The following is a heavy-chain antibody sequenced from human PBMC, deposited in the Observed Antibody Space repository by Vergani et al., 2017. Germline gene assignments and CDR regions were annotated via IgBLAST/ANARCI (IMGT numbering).Heavy chain of an antibody. CDR1: GGTFSSYA. CDR2: IIPIFGTA. J-gene: IGHJ5*02. CDR3: ARAXWIAAAGTGVWFDP. D-gene: IGHD6-13*01. Sequence: QVQLVQSGAEVKKPGSSVKVSCKASGGTFSSYAISWVRQAPGQGLEWMGRIIPIFGTANYAQKFQGRVTITADESTSTAYMELSSLRSEDTAVYYCARAXWIAAAGTGVWFDPWGQGTLVTVSS. V-gene: IGHV1-69*13.